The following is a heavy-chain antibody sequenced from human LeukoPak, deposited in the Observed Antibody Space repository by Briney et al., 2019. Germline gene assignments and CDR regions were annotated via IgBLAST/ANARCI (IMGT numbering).Heavy chain of an antibody. D-gene: IGHD6-13*01. V-gene: IGHV1-69*01. Sequence: ASVKVSCKASGGTFSSYAISCVRQAPGQGLEWMGGIIPIFGTANYAQKFQGRVTITADESTSTAYMELSSLRSEDTAVYYCARSRPIAAAGTFENGGEEYFFDYRGQGTLVTVSS. CDR3: ARSRPIAAAGTFENGGEEYFFDY. CDR2: IIPIFGTA. CDR1: GGTFSSYA. J-gene: IGHJ4*02.